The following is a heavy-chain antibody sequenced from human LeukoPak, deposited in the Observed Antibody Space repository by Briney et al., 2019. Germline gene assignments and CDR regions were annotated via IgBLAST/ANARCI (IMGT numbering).Heavy chain of an antibody. CDR1: GFTFSSYA. CDR2: ISGSGGST. Sequence: PGGSLRLSCAASGFTFSSYAMSWVRQAPGKGLEWVSAISGSGGSTYYADSVKGRFTISRDNSKNTLYLRMNSLRAEDTAVYYCAKGSIEYSSSPEGDAFDIWGQGTMVTVSS. J-gene: IGHJ3*02. V-gene: IGHV3-23*01. D-gene: IGHD6-6*01. CDR3: AKGSIEYSSSPEGDAFDI.